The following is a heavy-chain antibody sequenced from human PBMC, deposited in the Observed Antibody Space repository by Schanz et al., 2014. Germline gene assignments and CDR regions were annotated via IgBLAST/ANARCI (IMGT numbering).Heavy chain of an antibody. V-gene: IGHV4-31*03. CDR1: GGSISSGGYY. J-gene: IGHJ6*02. Sequence: QVQLQESGPGLVKPSQTLSLTCTVSGGSISSGGYYWSWIRQLPGKGLEWIGYIYDGGSTYYNPSLKSRVTITVDTSKKKFSLKLSSVTAADTAVYFCARDSRYYGMDVWGQGTTVTVSS. CDR2: IYDGGST. CDR3: ARDSRYYGMDV.